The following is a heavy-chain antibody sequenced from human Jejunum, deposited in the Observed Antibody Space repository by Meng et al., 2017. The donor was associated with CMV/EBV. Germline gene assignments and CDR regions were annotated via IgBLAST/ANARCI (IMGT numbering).Heavy chain of an antibody. D-gene: IGHD2-21*01. J-gene: IGHJ3*02. CDR2: INPNSGGT. CDR3: ARAVMDI. CDR1: GYTFSSYD. V-gene: IGHV1-2*02. Sequence: KVSCKASGYTFSSYDINWVRQAPGQGLEWMGWINPNSGGTNYAQKFQGRVTMTRDTSISTAYMELNRLRSDDTAVYFCARAVMDIWGQGTMVTVSS.